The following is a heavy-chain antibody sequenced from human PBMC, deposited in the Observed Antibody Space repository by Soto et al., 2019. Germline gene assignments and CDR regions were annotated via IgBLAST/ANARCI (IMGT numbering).Heavy chain of an antibody. CDR1: CGSISSYNW. V-gene: IGHV4-4*02. CDR2: VYHSGNT. Sequence: SETLSLTCAVSCGSISSYNWWSWVRQPPGKGLEWIGEVYHSGNTNYNPSLKSRVTISVDKSKNQFSLKLSSVTAADTAVYYCARGSSYSNYYYYGMDVWGQGTTVTVSS. J-gene: IGHJ6*02. D-gene: IGHD4-4*01. CDR3: ARGSSYSNYYYYGMDV.